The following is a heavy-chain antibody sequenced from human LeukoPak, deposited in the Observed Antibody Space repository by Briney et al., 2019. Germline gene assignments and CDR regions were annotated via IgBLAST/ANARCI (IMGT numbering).Heavy chain of an antibody. J-gene: IGHJ4*02. CDR2: ISSSSSYI. Sequence: PGGSLRLSCAASGFTFSSYSMNWVRQAPGKGLEWVSSISSSSSYIYYADSVKGRFTISRDNAKDSLYLQMNRLRAEDTAVYYCASGAGLDYWGQGTLVTVSS. CDR3: ASGAGLDY. CDR1: GFTFSSYS. V-gene: IGHV3-21*01. D-gene: IGHD1-26*01.